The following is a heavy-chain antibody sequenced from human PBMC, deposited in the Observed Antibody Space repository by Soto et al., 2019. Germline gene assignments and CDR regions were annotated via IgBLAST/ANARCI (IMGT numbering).Heavy chain of an antibody. CDR2: IYPGDSDT. J-gene: IGHJ3*02. CDR3: TRSRVRDGYNPDAFDI. D-gene: IGHD5-12*01. V-gene: IGHV5-51*01. Sequence: GESLKISCKGSGYNFASCWIGWVRQMPGKGLEWMGIIYPGDSDTRYSPSFQGQVTISADKSIDTAYLQWSSLKATDTAMYYCTRSRVRDGYNPDAFDICGQGTMVTVSS. CDR1: GYNFASCW.